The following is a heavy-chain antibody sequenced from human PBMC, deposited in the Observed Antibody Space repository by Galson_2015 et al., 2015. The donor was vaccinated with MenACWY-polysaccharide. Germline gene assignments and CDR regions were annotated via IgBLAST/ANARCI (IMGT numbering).Heavy chain of an antibody. CDR1: SVTFSGFA. J-gene: IGHJ4*02. CDR3: ARDLASGMGPAIDF. V-gene: IGHV3-33*08. Sequence: SLRLSCAASSVTFSGFALSWVRQAPGKGLEWAAVVWNDGTKKYYADSVKGRFTVSRDNSKNTLYLQMNSLRVEDTAVYYCARDLASGMGPAIDFWGQGTLVTVSS. CDR2: VWNDGTKK. D-gene: IGHD3-10*01.